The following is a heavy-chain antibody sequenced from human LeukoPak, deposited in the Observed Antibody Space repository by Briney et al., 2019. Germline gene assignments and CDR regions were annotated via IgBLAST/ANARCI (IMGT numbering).Heavy chain of an antibody. Sequence: PVGSLRLSCAASGFTFSSYSMNWVPQAPAKGLHWVSSISSSSSYIYYADSVKGRFTISRDNAKNSLYLQMNSLRAEDTAVYYCARDGPEGSYTYDAFDIWGQGTMVTVSS. CDR2: ISSSSSYI. CDR1: GFTFSSYS. CDR3: ARDGPEGSYTYDAFDI. V-gene: IGHV3-21*01. D-gene: IGHD3-10*01. J-gene: IGHJ3*02.